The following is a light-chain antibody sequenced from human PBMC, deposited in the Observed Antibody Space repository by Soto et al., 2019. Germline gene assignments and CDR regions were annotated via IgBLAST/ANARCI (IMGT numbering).Light chain of an antibody. CDR3: QHYTNWPLT. V-gene: IGKV3-15*01. CDR1: HSVSSR. CDR2: GAS. J-gene: IGKJ4*01. Sequence: EIVMTQSPATLSVSPGERATLSCRASHSVSSRLAWYQQKPGQAPRLLIYGASTRATGLPARFSGSGSGTEFTITISSLQSEDVAVYYCQHYTNWPLTFGGGTKVEIK.